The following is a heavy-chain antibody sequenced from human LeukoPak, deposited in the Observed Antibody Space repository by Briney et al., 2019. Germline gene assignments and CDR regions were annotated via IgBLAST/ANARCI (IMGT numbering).Heavy chain of an antibody. CDR1: GGSISSGGYY. CDR3: AREVGQLDGDWFDP. J-gene: IGHJ5*02. CDR2: IYYSGST. D-gene: IGHD6-13*01. Sequence: PSETLSLTCTVSGGSISSGGYYWSWIRQHPGKGLEWIGYIYYSGSTYYNPSLKSRVTISVDTSKNQFSLKLSSVTAADTAVYYCAREVGQLDGDWFDPWGQGTLVTVSS. V-gene: IGHV4-31*03.